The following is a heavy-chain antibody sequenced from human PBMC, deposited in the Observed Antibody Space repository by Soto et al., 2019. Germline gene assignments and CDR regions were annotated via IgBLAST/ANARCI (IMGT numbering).Heavy chain of an antibody. V-gene: IGHV3-23*01. CDR3: AKDLYDSDFWHGYPPRTFDN. CDR2: ISGRAGNI. Sequence: EVQLLESGGGLVQPGGSLRLSCTTAGFTFSSFALSWVRQAPGKGLEWVSTISGRAGNIFSADSVKGRFTISRDYSKKTLFLQMNSLRAEDTAVYFCAKDLYDSDFWHGYPPRTFDNWGRGTMVSVSS. CDR1: GFTFSSFA. J-gene: IGHJ3*02. D-gene: IGHD3-3*01.